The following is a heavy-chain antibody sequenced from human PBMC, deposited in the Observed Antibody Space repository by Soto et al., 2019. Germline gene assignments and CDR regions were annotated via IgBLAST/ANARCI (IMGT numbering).Heavy chain of an antibody. Sequence: GASVKVSCKASGYTFPSYGISWVRQAPGQGLEWMGWISAYNGNTNYAQKFQERVTITRDMSTSTAYMELSSLRSEDTAVYYCAADSSFSDYYYYGMDVWGQGTTVTVSS. V-gene: IGHV1-18*01. J-gene: IGHJ6*02. CDR2: ISAYNGNT. CDR1: GYTFPSYG. CDR3: AADSSFSDYYYYGMDV.